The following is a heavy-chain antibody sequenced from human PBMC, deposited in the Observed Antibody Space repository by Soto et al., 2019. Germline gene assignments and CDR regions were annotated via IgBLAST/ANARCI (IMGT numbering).Heavy chain of an antibody. CDR3: ARDQLEGNWFDP. CDR2: IYHSGST. CDR1: GGSISSGGYS. V-gene: IGHV4-30-2*01. Sequence: SETLSLTCAVSGGSISSGGYSWNWIRQPPGKGLEWIGYIYHSGSTYYNPSLKSRVTISVDKSKNQFSLKLTSVTAADTAVYYCARDQLEGNWFDPWGQGTLVTVSS. J-gene: IGHJ5*02. D-gene: IGHD1-1*01.